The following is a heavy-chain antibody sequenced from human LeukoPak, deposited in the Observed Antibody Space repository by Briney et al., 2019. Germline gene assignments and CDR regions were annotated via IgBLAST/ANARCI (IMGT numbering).Heavy chain of an antibody. D-gene: IGHD6-13*01. CDR2: ISSNGGST. Sequence: GGSLRLSCAASGFTFSSYAMHWVRQAPGKGLEYVSAISSNGGSTYYANSVKGRFTISRDNSKNTLYLQMGSLRAEDMAVYYCARQATRIAAAGTSIDYWGQGTLVTVSS. V-gene: IGHV3-64*01. CDR3: ARQATRIAAAGTSIDY. J-gene: IGHJ4*02. CDR1: GFTFSSYA.